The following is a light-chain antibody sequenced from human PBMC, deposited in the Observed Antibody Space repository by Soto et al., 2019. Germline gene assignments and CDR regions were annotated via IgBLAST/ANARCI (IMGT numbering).Light chain of an antibody. CDR1: QSVTSNY. J-gene: IGKJ2*01. V-gene: IGKV3-20*01. CDR3: QQYGSSYA. CDR2: GIS. Sequence: EIVLTQSPDTLALSPGERATLSCRASQSVTSNYLAWYQQKPGQAPRLLIFGISSRATGIPDRFSGSGSGTDFTLTIARREPEDFAVYSCQQYGSSYAFGQWTKLEIK.